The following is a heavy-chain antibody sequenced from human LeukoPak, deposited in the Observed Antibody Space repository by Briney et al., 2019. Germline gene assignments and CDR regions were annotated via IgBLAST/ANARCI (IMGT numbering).Heavy chain of an antibody. Sequence: PGGSLRLSCAASGFTFSSYWMHWVRQAPGKGLVWVSRINTDGSSTAYADYVKGRFTISRDNAKNTLYLQMNSLRAEDTAVYYCARSPAGRYYFDYWGQGTLVTVSS. J-gene: IGHJ4*02. CDR1: GFTFSSYW. D-gene: IGHD2-2*01. V-gene: IGHV3-74*01. CDR3: ARSPAGRYYFDY. CDR2: INTDGSST.